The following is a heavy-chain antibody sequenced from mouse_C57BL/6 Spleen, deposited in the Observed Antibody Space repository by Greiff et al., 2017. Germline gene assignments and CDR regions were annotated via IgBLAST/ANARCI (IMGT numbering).Heavy chain of an antibody. V-gene: IGHV1-15*01. D-gene: IGHD1-2*01. J-gene: IGHJ2*01. CDR1: GYTFTDYE. CDR3: TRGATAPDH. Sequence: QVHVKQSGAELVRPGASVTLSCKASGYTFTDYEMHWVKQTPVHGLEWIGSIDPETGGTASNQKFKGKAILTADKSSSTAYMELRSLTSEDSAVYYCTRGATAPDHWGQSTTLTVSS. CDR2: IDPETGGT.